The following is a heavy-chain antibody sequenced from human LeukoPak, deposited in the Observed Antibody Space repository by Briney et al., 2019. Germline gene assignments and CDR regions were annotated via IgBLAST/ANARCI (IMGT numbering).Heavy chain of an antibody. CDR2: INGGGDTT. V-gene: IGHV3-23*01. J-gene: IGHJ3*02. D-gene: IGHD3-22*01. Sequence: PGGSLRLSCAASGFIFSSYDMSWVRQAPGRGLDWVSAINGGGDTTYYADCVKGRFTISRDSFKNNQYLQVNSLSAKDADVYYFAKDLGTAHSNAGSGYPGYEDTFDIWSQGTMVIVSS. CDR1: GFIFSSYD. CDR3: AKDLGTAHSNAGSGYPGYEDTFDI.